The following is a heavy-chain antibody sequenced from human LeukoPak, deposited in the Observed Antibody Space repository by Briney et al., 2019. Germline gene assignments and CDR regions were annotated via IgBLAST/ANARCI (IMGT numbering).Heavy chain of an antibody. CDR2: IYYIGTT. Sequence: SETLSLTCTVSGGSISSYYWSWIRQPPGKGLEWIGNIYYIGTTNYNPSLKSRVTISVDMSKKQFSLKLSSVTAADTGVYYCARGRTTEMDYWGQGTLVTVSS. CDR3: ARGRTTEMDY. J-gene: IGHJ4*02. CDR1: GGSISSYY. D-gene: IGHD4-11*01. V-gene: IGHV4-59*01.